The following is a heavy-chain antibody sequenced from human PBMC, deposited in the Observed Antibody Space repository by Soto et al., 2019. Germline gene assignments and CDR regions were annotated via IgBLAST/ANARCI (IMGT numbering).Heavy chain of an antibody. V-gene: IGHV3-74*01. CDR2: INPAGTIT. Sequence: MQMVESVGGSGQPWGSLRLSCAASGFPFSHYWMHWVRQTPGKGLVWVSRINPAGTITKYADSVEVRFTISRDNSDSALFLQMNSLSAEDTAIYFFTSDTFGLRDTWGQGTLVSVSS. CDR3: TSDTFGLRDT. J-gene: IGHJ5*02. D-gene: IGHD3-16*01. CDR1: GFPFSHYW.